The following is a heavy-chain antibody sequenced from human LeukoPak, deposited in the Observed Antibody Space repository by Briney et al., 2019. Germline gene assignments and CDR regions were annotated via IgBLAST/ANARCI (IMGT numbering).Heavy chain of an antibody. D-gene: IGHD4-11*01. CDR3: ARDLTHDYLRRGHFDY. J-gene: IGHJ4*02. V-gene: IGHV1-69*05. CDR1: GGTSSSYA. CDR2: IIPIFGTA. Sequence: SVKVSCKAPGGTSSSYAISWVRQAPGQGLEWMGRIIPIFGTANYAQKFQGRVTITTDESTSTAYMELSSLRSEDTAVYYCARDLTHDYLRRGHFDYWGKGTLVTVSS.